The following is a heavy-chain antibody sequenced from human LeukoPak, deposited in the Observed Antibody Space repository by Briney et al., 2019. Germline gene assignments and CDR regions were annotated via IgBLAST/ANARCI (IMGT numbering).Heavy chain of an antibody. D-gene: IGHD3-22*01. CDR3: ARDPTRSYYYDSSGYPSDAFDI. Sequence: GGSLRLSRAASGFTFSSYSMNWVRQAPGKGLEWVSSISSSSSYIYYADSVKGRFTISRDNAKNSLYLQMNSLRAEDTAVYYCARDPTRSYYYDSSGYPSDAFDIWGQGTMVTVSS. V-gene: IGHV3-21*01. CDR2: ISSSSSYI. J-gene: IGHJ3*02. CDR1: GFTFSSYS.